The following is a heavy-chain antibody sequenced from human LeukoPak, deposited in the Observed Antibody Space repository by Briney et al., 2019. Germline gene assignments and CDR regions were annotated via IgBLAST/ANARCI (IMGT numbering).Heavy chain of an antibody. CDR1: GFTFSSYA. Sequence: GGSLRLSCAASGFTFSSYAMHWVRQAPGKGLEWVAVISYDGSNKYYADSVKGRFTISRDNSKNTLFLQMNSLRAEDTAVYYCAKWGDYDILTGYYDPDYWGQGTLVTVSS. CDR2: ISYDGSNK. D-gene: IGHD3-9*01. CDR3: AKWGDYDILTGYYDPDY. V-gene: IGHV3-30-3*02. J-gene: IGHJ4*02.